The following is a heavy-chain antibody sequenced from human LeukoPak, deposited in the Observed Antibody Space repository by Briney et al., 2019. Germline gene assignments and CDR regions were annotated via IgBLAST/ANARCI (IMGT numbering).Heavy chain of an antibody. CDR3: ARGKRPPIRFDI. CDR2: IYSGGRT. CDR1: GFTVSSNY. J-gene: IGHJ3*02. Sequence: GGSLRLSCAASGFTVSSNYISWVRQAPGKGLEWVSVIYSGGRTYYADSVKGRFTISRDNSKNTLYLQMNSLRAEDTAVYYCARGKRPPIRFDIWGQGTMVTVSS. V-gene: IGHV3-53*01.